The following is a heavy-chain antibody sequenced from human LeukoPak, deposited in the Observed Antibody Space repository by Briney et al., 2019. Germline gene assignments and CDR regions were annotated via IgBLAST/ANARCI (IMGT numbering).Heavy chain of an antibody. J-gene: IGHJ3*02. Sequence: SLRLSCAASGFTFSIYTMHWVHQAPGKGLEWVAVISYDGSNRYYADSVKGRFTISRDGSKNSLYLQMNSLKTEDTAVYYCATGLITLIRGADGAFDIWGQGTMVTVSS. CDR3: ATGLITLIRGADGAFDI. CDR2: ISYDGSNR. D-gene: IGHD3-10*01. V-gene: IGHV3-30-3*01. CDR1: GFTFSIYT.